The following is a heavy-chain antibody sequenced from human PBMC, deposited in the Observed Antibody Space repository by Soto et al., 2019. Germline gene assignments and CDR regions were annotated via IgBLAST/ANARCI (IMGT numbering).Heavy chain of an antibody. V-gene: IGHV4-59*12. Sequence: SETLSLTCTVSGGSLSSYYWSWIRQPPGKGLEWIGYIYYTGSTNYNPSLKSRLTMSVDTSKSQFSLRLSSVTAADTAVYYCARATGTLRSRNCDYWGQGSLVTVSS. CDR3: ARATGTLRSRNCDY. D-gene: IGHD1-1*01. CDR1: GGSLSSYY. J-gene: IGHJ4*02. CDR2: IYYTGST.